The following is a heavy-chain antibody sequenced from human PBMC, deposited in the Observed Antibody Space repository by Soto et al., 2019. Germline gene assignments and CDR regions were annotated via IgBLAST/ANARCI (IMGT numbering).Heavy chain of an antibody. Sequence: QVQLVQSGAEVKNPGASVKVSCKTSGYTFTKYGVGWVRQAPGQGLEWMGWISGSSGNANYAEKVQGRITLTTDTTPGKGYIELAGPKADGTGVYFCGGEMAGLGGEYDYWGQGTLVTVSS. V-gene: IGHV1-18*01. CDR1: GYTFTKYG. CDR3: GGEMAGLGGEYDY. CDR2: ISGSSGNA. D-gene: IGHD3-16*01. J-gene: IGHJ4*02.